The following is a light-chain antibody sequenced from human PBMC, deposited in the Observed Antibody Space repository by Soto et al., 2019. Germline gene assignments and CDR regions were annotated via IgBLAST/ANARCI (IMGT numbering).Light chain of an antibody. Sequence: QSALTQPASVSGSPGQSITISCIGTSSDVGVYDFVSWYQHHPGKAPKLLIYEVSNRPSGVSNRFSGSKSGNTASLTISGLQAEDEADYYCSSYTNNSPYVFGTGTKGTVL. V-gene: IGLV2-14*01. CDR1: SSDVGVYDF. J-gene: IGLJ1*01. CDR2: EVS. CDR3: SSYTNNSPYV.